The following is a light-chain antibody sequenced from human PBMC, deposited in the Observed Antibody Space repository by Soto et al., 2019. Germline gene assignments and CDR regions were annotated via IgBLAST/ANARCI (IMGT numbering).Light chain of an antibody. V-gene: IGKV3-15*01. J-gene: IGKJ1*01. CDR2: DAS. CDR1: RGISSN. CDR3: HQYNNWPPWT. Sequence: IVLTQSPATLSSFPGDMATLSCRASRGISSNLAWYQQKPGQAPRLLIYDASTRATGIPARFSGSGSGTEFTLTISSLQSEDFAVYYCHQYNNWPPWTFGQGTKVDIK.